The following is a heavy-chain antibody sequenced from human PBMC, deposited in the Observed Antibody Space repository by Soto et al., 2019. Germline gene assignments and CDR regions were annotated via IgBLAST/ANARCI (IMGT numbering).Heavy chain of an antibody. J-gene: IGHJ4*02. D-gene: IGHD5-18*01. CDR2: INPNNGGT. Sequence: ASVKVSCKASGYTFTAYYIHWVRQAPGQGLEWMGWINPNNGGTTYAQKFQGRVTMTRDTSISTAYMELKRLTSDDTAVYYCATSVNSAMAFDYWGQGTLVTVSS. CDR1: GYTFTAYY. V-gene: IGHV1-2*02. CDR3: ATSVNSAMAFDY.